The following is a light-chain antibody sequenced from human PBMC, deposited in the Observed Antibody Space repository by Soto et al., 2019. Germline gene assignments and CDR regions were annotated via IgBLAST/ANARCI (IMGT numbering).Light chain of an antibody. J-gene: IGKJ4*01. Sequence: DVQMNQSPSSLSASVGDRVSITCRASQSVANWLAWYQQKPGEAPKSLVYETATLQSGVPSRFSGSGSGTYFTLTINSLQPEDFATYYCQQYDNFPPTFGGGTKVDNK. CDR2: ETA. CDR3: QQYDNFPPT. CDR1: QSVANW. V-gene: IGKV1D-16*01.